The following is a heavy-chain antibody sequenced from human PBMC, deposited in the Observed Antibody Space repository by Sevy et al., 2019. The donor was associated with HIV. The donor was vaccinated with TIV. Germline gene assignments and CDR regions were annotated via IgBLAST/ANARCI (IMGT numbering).Heavy chain of an antibody. CDR3: AKGIAATGPGDY. V-gene: IGHV3-66*01. CDR2: FSSGFTT. J-gene: IGHJ4*02. Sequence: GGSLRLSCTASGLTVSNDYVNWVRQAPGKGLEWVSGFSSGFTTNSADSVKDRFSVFRDSPKNTVYLQMNSLRAEDTAVYYCAKGIAATGPGDYWGQGTLVTVSS. D-gene: IGHD6-13*01. CDR1: GLTVSNDY.